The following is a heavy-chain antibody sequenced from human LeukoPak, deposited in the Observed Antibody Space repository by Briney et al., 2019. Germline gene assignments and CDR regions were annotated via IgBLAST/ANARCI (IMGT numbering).Heavy chain of an antibody. CDR2: INHSGST. Sequence: KTSETLSLTCAVYGGSFSGYYWSWIRQPPGKGLEWIGEINHSGSTNYNPSLKSRVTISVDTSKNQFPLKLSSVTAADTAVYYCARVRYCSSTSCPWGQGTLVTVSS. CDR3: ARVRYCSSTSCP. D-gene: IGHD2-2*01. CDR1: GGSFSGYY. V-gene: IGHV4-34*01. J-gene: IGHJ5*02.